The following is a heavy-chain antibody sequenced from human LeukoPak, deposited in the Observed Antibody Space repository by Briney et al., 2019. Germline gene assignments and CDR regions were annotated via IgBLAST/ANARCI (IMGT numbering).Heavy chain of an antibody. D-gene: IGHD2-2*01. J-gene: IGHJ4*02. Sequence: GRSLGLSCAASGFTFSSYGMHWVRQAPGKGLEWVAVIWYDGSNKYYADSVKGRFTISRDNSKNTLYLQMNSLRAEDTAVYYCARGKYQLHYFDYWGQGTLVTVSS. V-gene: IGHV3-33*01. CDR1: GFTFSSYG. CDR3: ARGKYQLHYFDY. CDR2: IWYDGSNK.